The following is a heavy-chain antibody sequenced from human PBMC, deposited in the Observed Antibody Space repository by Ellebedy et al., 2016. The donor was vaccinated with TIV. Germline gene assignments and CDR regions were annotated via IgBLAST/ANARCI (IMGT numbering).Heavy chain of an antibody. D-gene: IGHD3-10*01. J-gene: IGHJ4*02. Sequence: PGGSLSLSCAASGFSFSTYGMHWVRQAPGKGLEWVSHISLSSSTIYYPDSVKGRFTISRANAKNSLSLQMNILRDEDTAVYYCARGPRFGESSFDYWGQGTLVTVSS. V-gene: IGHV3-48*02. CDR3: ARGPRFGESSFDY. CDR1: GFSFSTYG. CDR2: ISLSSSTI.